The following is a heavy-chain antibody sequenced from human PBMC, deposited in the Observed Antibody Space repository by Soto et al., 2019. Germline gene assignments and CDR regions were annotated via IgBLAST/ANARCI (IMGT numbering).Heavy chain of an antibody. CDR1: GGSISSFAYY. D-gene: IGHD3-10*01. Sequence: PSETLSLTCSVSGGSISSFAYYWGWVRQPPGKGLEWIGTVYYNENTYYNPSLKSRVTISVDTAKNQFSLNLRSVTAEDTAMYFCARRERYYGSPGWLDPWGQGTLVTVSS. V-gene: IGHV4-39*01. CDR2: VYYNENT. J-gene: IGHJ5*02. CDR3: ARRERYYGSPGWLDP.